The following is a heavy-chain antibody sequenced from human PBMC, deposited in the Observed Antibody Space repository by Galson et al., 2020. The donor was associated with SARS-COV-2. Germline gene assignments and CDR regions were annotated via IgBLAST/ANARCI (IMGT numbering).Heavy chain of an antibody. V-gene: IGHV3-30*04. CDR2: ISYDGSNK. D-gene: IGHD3-3*01. Sequence: GESLKISCAASGFTFSSYAMHWVRQAPGKGLEWVAVISYDGSNKYYADSVKGRFTISRDNSKNTLYLQMNSLRAEDTAVYYCARDYTTQYYDLWSGYYLSATSPRYNWFDPWGQGTLVTVSS. J-gene: IGHJ5*02. CDR3: ARDYTTQYYDLWSGYYLSATSPRYNWFDP. CDR1: GFTFSSYA.